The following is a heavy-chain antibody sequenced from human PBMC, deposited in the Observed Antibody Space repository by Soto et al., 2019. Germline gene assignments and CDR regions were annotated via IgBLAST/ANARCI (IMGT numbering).Heavy chain of an antibody. CDR3: ARHLGGNHYYYGMDV. Sequence: KKPGSSVKVSCKASGGTFSSYAISWVRQAPGQGLEWMGGIIPIFGTADYAQKFQGRVTITADDFTSTAYMELSSLRSEDTAVYYCARHLGGNHYYYGMDVWGQGTTVTVSS. V-gene: IGHV1-69*01. J-gene: IGHJ6*02. CDR1: GGTFSSYA. D-gene: IGHD3-16*01. CDR2: IIPIFGTA.